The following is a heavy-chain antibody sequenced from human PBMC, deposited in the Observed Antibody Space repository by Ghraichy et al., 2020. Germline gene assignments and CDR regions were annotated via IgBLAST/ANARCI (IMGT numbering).Heavy chain of an antibody. Sequence: GGSLRLSCAASGFTLSNYGMHWVRQAPGKGLEWLAVTSYDGNKNFYADSVQGRFTISRDNSKNTLYLQMNSVRAEDTAVYYCAKDLSGWVETFDYWGQGTLVTVSS. CDR2: TSYDGNKN. CDR1: GFTLSNYG. D-gene: IGHD6-19*01. CDR3: AKDLSGWVETFDY. V-gene: IGHV3-30*18. J-gene: IGHJ4*02.